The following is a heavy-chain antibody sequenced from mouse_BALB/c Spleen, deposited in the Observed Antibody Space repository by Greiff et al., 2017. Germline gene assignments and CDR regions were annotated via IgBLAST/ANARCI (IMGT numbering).Heavy chain of an antibody. J-gene: IGHJ3*01. Sequence: EVQLQQSGAELVRSGASVKLSCTASGFNIKDYYMHWVKQRPEQGLEWIGWIDPENGDTEYAPKFQGKATMTADTSSNTAYLQLSSLTSEDTAVYYCNAVAIYDGYYPFAYWGQGTLVTVSA. V-gene: IGHV14-4*02. CDR3: NAVAIYDGYYPFAY. D-gene: IGHD2-3*01. CDR2: IDPENGDT. CDR1: GFNIKDYY.